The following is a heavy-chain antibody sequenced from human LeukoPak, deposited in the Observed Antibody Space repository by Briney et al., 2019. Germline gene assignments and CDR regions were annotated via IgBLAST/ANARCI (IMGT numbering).Heavy chain of an antibody. Sequence: ASVKVSCKASGYTFTSYDINWVRQATGQGLEWMGWMNPNSGNTGYAQKFQGRVTITRNTSISTAYMELSSLRSEDTAVYYCASRGGGVYGYYYYYMDVWGKGTTVTVSS. CDR1: GYTFTSYD. CDR2: MNPNSGNT. V-gene: IGHV1-8*03. CDR3: ASRGGGVYGYYYYYMDV. J-gene: IGHJ6*03. D-gene: IGHD2/OR15-2a*01.